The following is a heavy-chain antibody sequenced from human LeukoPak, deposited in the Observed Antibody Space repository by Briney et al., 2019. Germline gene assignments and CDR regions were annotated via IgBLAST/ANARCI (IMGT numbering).Heavy chain of an antibody. D-gene: IGHD3-3*01. J-gene: IGHJ6*03. Sequence: VASVKVSCKASGYTFTSYDINWVRQATGQGLEWMGWMNPNSGNTGYAQKFQGRVTMTRNTSISTAYMELSSLRSEDTAVYYCARGRKGSTIFGVVITELYYYMDVWGKGTTVTVSS. CDR3: ARGRKGSTIFGVVITELYYYMDV. CDR1: GYTFTSYD. V-gene: IGHV1-8*01. CDR2: MNPNSGNT.